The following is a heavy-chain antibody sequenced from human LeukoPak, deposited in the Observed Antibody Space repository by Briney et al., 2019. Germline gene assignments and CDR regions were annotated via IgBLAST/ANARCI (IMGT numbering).Heavy chain of an antibody. CDR1: GFTFTNFA. D-gene: IGHD3-10*01. CDR2: VSGSAGSGST. Sequence: GGSLRLSCAASGFTFTNFAKIWVRQAPGKGLEWVSAVSGSAGSGSTYYAESVKGRFTISRDNSKNTLYLQTNNLRAEDTAVYYCAKKGSPYGSGSYYGFDYWGQGTLVTVSS. CDR3: AKKGSPYGSGSYYGFDY. V-gene: IGHV3-23*01. J-gene: IGHJ4*02.